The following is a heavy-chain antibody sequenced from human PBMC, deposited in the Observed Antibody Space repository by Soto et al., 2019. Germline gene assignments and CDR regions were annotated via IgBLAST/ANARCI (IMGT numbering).Heavy chain of an antibody. V-gene: IGHV4-59*01. Sequence: SETLSLTCTVSGGSISSGYWSWIRQPPGKGLEWVGDIYYSGSTNYNPSLTSRVHLSVDTSKNQFSLKLSSVTAADTAVYYCARVTQRRTYYYDSSGSEFDYWGQGTLVTVS. CDR3: ARVTQRRTYYYDSSGSEFDY. CDR2: IYYSGST. CDR1: GGSISSGY. J-gene: IGHJ4*02. D-gene: IGHD3-22*01.